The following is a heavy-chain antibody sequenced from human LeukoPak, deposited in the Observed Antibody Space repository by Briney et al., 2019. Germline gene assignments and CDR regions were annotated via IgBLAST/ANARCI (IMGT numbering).Heavy chain of an antibody. J-gene: IGHJ5*02. Sequence: ASVKVSCKPSGYTFTGYYMHWVRQAPGQGLEWMGWINPNSGGTNYAQKSQGRVTMTRDTSISTAYMELSRPRSDDTAVYYCARVGQVLVPRGWFDPWGQGTLVTVSS. CDR2: INPNSGGT. CDR1: GYTFTGYY. CDR3: ARVGQVLVPRGWFDP. V-gene: IGHV1-2*02.